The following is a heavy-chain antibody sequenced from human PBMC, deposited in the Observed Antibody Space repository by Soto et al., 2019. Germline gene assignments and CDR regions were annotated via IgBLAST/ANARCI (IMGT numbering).Heavy chain of an antibody. CDR2: INDSGSI. CDR3: ARCGDYVGGWYFDL. J-gene: IGHJ2*01. D-gene: IGHD4-17*01. V-gene: IGHV4-34*02. Sequence: QVQLQQWGAGLLKASETLSLTCAVYGGAFSGYYWNWIRQPPGKGLEWIGEINDSGSINYNPSLKSRVTISVDTSKNQFSLSLTSVTAADTAVYYCARCGDYVGGWYFDLWGRGTLVTVSS. CDR1: GGAFSGYY.